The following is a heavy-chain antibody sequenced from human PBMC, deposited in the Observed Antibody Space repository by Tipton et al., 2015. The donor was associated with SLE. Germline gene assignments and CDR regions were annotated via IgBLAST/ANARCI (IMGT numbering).Heavy chain of an antibody. J-gene: IGHJ4*01. Sequence: TLSLTCTVSGDSISNGDDYWSWIRQPPGKGLEWIGNIYYGGGTYYNPSLESRVTISLDTSKNQFSLKLNSVTAADTAVYYCARGGASVLIRNCYFDYWGQGSLVTVSS. CDR1: GDSISNGDDY. CDR3: ARGGASVLIRNCYFDY. D-gene: IGHD2-8*01. V-gene: IGHV4-31*03. CDR2: IYYGGGT.